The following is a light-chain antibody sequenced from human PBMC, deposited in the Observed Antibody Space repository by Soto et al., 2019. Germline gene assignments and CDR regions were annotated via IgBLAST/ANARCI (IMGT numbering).Light chain of an antibody. J-gene: IGKJ1*01. CDR2: KAS. CDR1: QTISSW. V-gene: IGKV1-5*03. CDR3: QHYNSYSEA. Sequence: DIPLAQSHPTLSGSVSERSTIXGRASQTISSWLAWYQQKPGKAPKLLIYKASTLKSGVPSRFSGSGSGTEFTLTISSLQPDDFATYYCQHYNSYSEAFGQGTKVDI.